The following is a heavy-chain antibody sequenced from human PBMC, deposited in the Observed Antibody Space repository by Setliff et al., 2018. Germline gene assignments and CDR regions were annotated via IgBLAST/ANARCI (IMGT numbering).Heavy chain of an antibody. CDR1: GFTFHYFA. Sequence: PGGSLRLSCTVSGFTFHYFAMHWVRQAPGQGLQWVAVISYDGRDKYYADSVKGRFTVSRDNSENSLYLQMDSLRPEDTAVYYCAKREGYYGSGSPLDHWGQGALVTV. CDR2: ISYDGRDK. CDR3: AKREGYYGSGSPLDH. J-gene: IGHJ4*02. V-gene: IGHV3-30*18. D-gene: IGHD3-10*01.